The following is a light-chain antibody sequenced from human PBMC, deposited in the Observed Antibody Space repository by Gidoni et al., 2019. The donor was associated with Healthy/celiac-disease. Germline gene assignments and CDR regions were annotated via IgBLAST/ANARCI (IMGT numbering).Light chain of an antibody. Sequence: DNVMTQAPDPLAVALGERATIHCQSSPSVLYRSNNKNKKYLAWYQQKPGQPPKLLIYWASTRESGVPDRFSGSGSGTDFTLTISSLQAEDVAVYYCQQSYSTPPTFGQXTKVEIK. CDR3: QQSYSTPPT. J-gene: IGKJ4*01. CDR2: WAS. CDR1: PSVLYRSNNKNKKY. V-gene: IGKV4-1*01.